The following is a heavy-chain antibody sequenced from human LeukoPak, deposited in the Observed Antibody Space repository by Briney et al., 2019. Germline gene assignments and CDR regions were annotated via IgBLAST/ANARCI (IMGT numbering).Heavy chain of an antibody. Sequence: GRSLRLSCAASGFTFSSYAMHWVRQAPGKGLEWVAVISYDGSNKYYADSVKGRFTISRDNSKNTLNLQMNSLRAEDTAVYYCARHSVRGVIKGFDYWGQGTLVTVSS. CDR3: ARHSVRGVIKGFDY. V-gene: IGHV3-30*04. CDR1: GFTFSSYA. CDR2: ISYDGSNK. D-gene: IGHD3-10*01. J-gene: IGHJ4*02.